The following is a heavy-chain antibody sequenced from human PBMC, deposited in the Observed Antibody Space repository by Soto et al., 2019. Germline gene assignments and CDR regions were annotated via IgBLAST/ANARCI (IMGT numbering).Heavy chain of an antibody. D-gene: IGHD6-13*01. CDR3: ARVRPGEPRYNIAAPRRGLPTRAFDI. Sequence: GASVKVSCKASGYTFTGYYMHWVRQAPGQGLEWMGWINPNSGGTNYAQKFQGRVTMTRDTSISTAYMELSRLRSDDTAVYYCARVRPGEPRYNIAAPRRGLPTRAFDIWGQGTMVTVSS. CDR1: GYTFTGYY. CDR2: INPNSGGT. V-gene: IGHV1-2*02. J-gene: IGHJ3*02.